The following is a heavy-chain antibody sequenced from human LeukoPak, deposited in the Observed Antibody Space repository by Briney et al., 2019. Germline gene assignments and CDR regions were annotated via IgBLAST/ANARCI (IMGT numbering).Heavy chain of an antibody. CDR1: GFIFSTSW. J-gene: IGHJ4*02. D-gene: IGHD4-23*01. CDR2: IKQDGGQI. V-gene: IGHV3-7*01. CDR3: AKALSYPDGGTTFDYDY. Sequence: GGSLRLSCAASGFIFSTSWMTWVRQAPGRGLEWVAHIKQDGGQIYTVDSVKGRVTISRDNARKELYLQMNSLRAEDTAVYYCAKALSYPDGGTTFDYDYWGQGILVTVSS.